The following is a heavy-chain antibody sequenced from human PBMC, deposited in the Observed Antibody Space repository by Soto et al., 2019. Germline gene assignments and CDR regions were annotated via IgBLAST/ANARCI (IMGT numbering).Heavy chain of an antibody. Sequence: EVQLVESGGGLVQPGGSLRLSCVAPGFIISSYWMSWVRQAPGKGLEWVADIKQGGSQIYYADSAKGRFTISRDNAKNSIYLQMNSLRVEKTCVYFCARDGAALDICGQRTMVSGSS. J-gene: IGHJ3*02. D-gene: IGHD3-16*01. V-gene: IGHV3-7*03. CDR2: IKQGGSQI. CDR3: ARDGAALDI. CDR1: GFIISSYW.